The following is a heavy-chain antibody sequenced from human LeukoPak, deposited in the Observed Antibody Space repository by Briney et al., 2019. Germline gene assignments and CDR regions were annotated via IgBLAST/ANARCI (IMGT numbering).Heavy chain of an antibody. Sequence: ASVKVSCKASGYTFTSYDINWVRQATGQGLEWMGWMNPNSGNTGYAQKFQGRVTMTRNTSISAAYMELSSLRSEDTAVYYCARSHSYSSSWYETYYYYYYGMDVWGQGTTVTVSS. J-gene: IGHJ6*02. D-gene: IGHD6-13*01. V-gene: IGHV1-8*01. CDR2: MNPNSGNT. CDR3: ARSHSYSSSWYETYYYYYYGMDV. CDR1: GYTFTSYD.